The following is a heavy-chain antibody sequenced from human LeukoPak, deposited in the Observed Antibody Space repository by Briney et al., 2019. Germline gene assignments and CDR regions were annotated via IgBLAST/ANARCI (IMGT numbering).Heavy chain of an antibody. Sequence: PGKSLRLSCAASGFTFSGYPIHWVRQAPGKGPEWVANIREDGRKAYYVDSVRGRFTISRDNVKNSLYLQMSYLRTEDTAIYYCARDQVGGHYQFWGQGALVAVSS. V-gene: IGHV3-7*01. CDR3: ARDQVGGHYQF. CDR2: IREDGRKA. D-gene: IGHD2-21*02. J-gene: IGHJ4*02. CDR1: GFTFSGYP.